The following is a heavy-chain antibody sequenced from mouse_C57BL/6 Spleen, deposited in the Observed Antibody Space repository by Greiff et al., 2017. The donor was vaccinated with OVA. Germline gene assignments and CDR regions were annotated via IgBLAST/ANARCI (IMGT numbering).Heavy chain of an antibody. CDR2: INPSGCYP. Sequence: QVQLQQSGAELARPGASVKMSCKASGYTFTSYSMHWVKQRPGQGLDWIGYINPSGCYPKYNQKFKDKATLTADTSSSTAYMQLSSLTSEDSAVYYCAREDGSSYGAMDDWGQGTSVTVSA. D-gene: IGHD1-1*01. J-gene: IGHJ4*01. CDR1: GYTFTSYS. CDR3: AREDGSSYGAMDD. V-gene: IGHV1-4*01.